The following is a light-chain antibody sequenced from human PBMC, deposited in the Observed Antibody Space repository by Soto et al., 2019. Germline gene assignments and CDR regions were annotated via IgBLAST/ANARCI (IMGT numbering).Light chain of an antibody. Sequence: AIRMTQSPSSLSASTGDRVTITCRASQGISSYLAWYQQKPGKAPKLLIYAASTLQSGVPSRFSGSGYGTDCTLTISCLQSEDFAIYYCQQDYSYPPEAFGPGTKVDIK. V-gene: IGKV1-8*01. CDR1: QGISSY. J-gene: IGKJ3*01. CDR3: QQDYSYPPEA. CDR2: AAS.